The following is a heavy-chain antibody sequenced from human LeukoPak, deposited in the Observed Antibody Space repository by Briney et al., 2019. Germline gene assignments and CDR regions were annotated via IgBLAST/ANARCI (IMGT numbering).Heavy chain of an antibody. V-gene: IGHV1-2*06. Sequence: ASVKVSCKASGYTFIGYYMHWVRQAPGQGLEWMGRINPNSGDTNYAQKFQGRVTMTRDTSISTVYMDLSGLTSDDTAVYYCARAVDGDHFDYWGQGTVVTVSS. CDR3: ARAVDGDHFDY. J-gene: IGHJ4*02. CDR2: INPNSGDT. CDR1: GYTFIGYY.